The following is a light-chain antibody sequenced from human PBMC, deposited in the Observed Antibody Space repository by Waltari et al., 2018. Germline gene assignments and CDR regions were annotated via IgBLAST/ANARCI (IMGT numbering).Light chain of an antibody. CDR3: QQGSSFPPT. Sequence: DIQMTQSPSSVSASVGDRVTITCRASQDISNGLAWYQQKPGKGPNLLIFGAFTLQSGVPSRFSGSGSGTDLTLTISGLQPEDSATYFCQQGSSFPPTFGQGTKVEIK. CDR1: QDISNG. V-gene: IGKV1-12*01. CDR2: GAF. J-gene: IGKJ1*01.